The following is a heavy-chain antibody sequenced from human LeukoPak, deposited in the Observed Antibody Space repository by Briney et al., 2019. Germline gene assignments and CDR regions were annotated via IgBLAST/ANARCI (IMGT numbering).Heavy chain of an antibody. V-gene: IGHV1-8*01. D-gene: IGHD1-1*01. Sequence: ASVKVSCTASGYTFTSYDINWVRQATGQGLEWMGWMNPNSGNTGYAQKFQGRVTMTRNTSISTAYMELSSLRSEDTAVYYCARNWNDARSAFDIWGQGTMVTVSS. CDR3: ARNWNDARSAFDI. J-gene: IGHJ3*02. CDR1: GYTFTSYD. CDR2: MNPNSGNT.